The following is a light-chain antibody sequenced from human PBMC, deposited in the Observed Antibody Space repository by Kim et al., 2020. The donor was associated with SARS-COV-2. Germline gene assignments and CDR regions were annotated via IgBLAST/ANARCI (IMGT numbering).Light chain of an antibody. J-gene: IGLJ3*02. V-gene: IGLV3-25*03. CDR1: TLWKQY. Sequence: PGQTARIPCSGDTLWKQYAYWYQRKPGQAPILVIYKDTERPSGIPQRFSASSSGTTVTLTISGVQAEDEAEYHCQSADTTVTRVLFGGGTQLTVL. CDR3: QSADTTVTRVL. CDR2: KDT.